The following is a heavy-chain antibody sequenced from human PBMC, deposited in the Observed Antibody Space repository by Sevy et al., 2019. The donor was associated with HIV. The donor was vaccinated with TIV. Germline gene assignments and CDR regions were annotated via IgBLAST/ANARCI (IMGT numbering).Heavy chain of an antibody. Sequence: GGSLRLSCAASGFTFSSYWMSWVRQAPGKGLEWVANIKQDGSEKYYVDSVKGRFTISRDNAKNSLYLQMNSLRAEDTAVYYCVREVGGEKATITNYFDYWGQGTLVTVSS. CDR1: GFTFSSYW. CDR2: IKQDGSEK. CDR3: VREVGGEKATITNYFDY. J-gene: IGHJ4*02. V-gene: IGHV3-7*01. D-gene: IGHD5-12*01.